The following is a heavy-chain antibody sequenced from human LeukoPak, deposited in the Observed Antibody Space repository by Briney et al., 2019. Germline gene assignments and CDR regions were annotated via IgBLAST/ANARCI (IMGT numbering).Heavy chain of an antibody. CDR3: AKDTPYYYDSSGYPIDY. Sequence: QPGGSLRLSCAASGFTFSSYAMSWVRQAPGKGLEWVSAISGSGGSTYYADSVKGRFTISRDNSKNTLYLQMNSLRAEDTAVYYCAKDTPYYYDSSGYPIDYWGQGTLVTVSS. V-gene: IGHV3-23*01. J-gene: IGHJ4*02. D-gene: IGHD3-22*01. CDR1: GFTFSSYA. CDR2: ISGSGGST.